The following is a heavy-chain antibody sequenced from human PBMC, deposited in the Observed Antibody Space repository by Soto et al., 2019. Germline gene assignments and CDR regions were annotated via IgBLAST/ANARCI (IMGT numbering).Heavy chain of an antibody. CDR3: AKDSPYGSGSHRYWYFDL. V-gene: IGHV3-23*01. D-gene: IGHD3-10*01. Sequence: EVQLLESGGGLVQPGGSLRLSCAASGFTFSSYAMSWVRQAPGKGLEWVSAISSSGGSTYYADSVKGRFTISRDNSKNTLYLQMNSLRAEDTAVYYCAKDSPYGSGSHRYWYFDLWGRGTLVTVSS. CDR1: GFTFSSYA. J-gene: IGHJ2*01. CDR2: ISSSGGST.